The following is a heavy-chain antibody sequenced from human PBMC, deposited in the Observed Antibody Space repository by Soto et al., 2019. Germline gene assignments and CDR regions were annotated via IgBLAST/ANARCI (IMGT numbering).Heavy chain of an antibody. CDR2: IYNSGST. D-gene: IGHD3-16*01. J-gene: IGHJ5*01. CDR1: GESISTYW. CDR3: ARGRFDHIWGSPAPYLDS. Sequence: XETLSFPFTASGESISTYWWSGIRQPPGKGLEWIGYIYNSGSTKYNPSLKSRVTISVDTSKNHFSLKLNSVTAADTAVYYCARGRFDHIWGSPAPYLDSRGQGALVTVSS. V-gene: IGHV4-59*01.